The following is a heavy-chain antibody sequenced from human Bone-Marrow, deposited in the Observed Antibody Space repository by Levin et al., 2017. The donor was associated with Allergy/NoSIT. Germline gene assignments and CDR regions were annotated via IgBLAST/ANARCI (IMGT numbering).Heavy chain of an antibody. V-gene: IGHV3-23*01. D-gene: IGHD2-15*01. Sequence: GESLKISCAASGFRFSDYAMNWVRQAPGKGLEWVSSISESGDITDYADSVKGRFAISRDNSRNTLFLQMNSLRPDDTAVYYCAKQYVVGGWGQGTLVTVSS. J-gene: IGHJ4*02. CDR3: AKQYVVGG. CDR1: GFRFSDYA. CDR2: ISESGDIT.